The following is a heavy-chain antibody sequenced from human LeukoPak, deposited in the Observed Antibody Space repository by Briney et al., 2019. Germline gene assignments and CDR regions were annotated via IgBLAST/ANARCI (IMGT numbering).Heavy chain of an antibody. D-gene: IGHD3-10*01. J-gene: IGHJ4*02. Sequence: PSETLSLTCTVSGGSIGGYYWSWIRQPPGKGLEWIGHVYDTGRTNFNPSFKSRVTMSLDTSKNQFSLILNSVTAADTALYYCARVRGLGLFDYWGRGTQVTVSS. CDR2: VYDTGRT. CDR3: ARVRGLGLFDY. V-gene: IGHV4-59*01. CDR1: GGSIGGYY.